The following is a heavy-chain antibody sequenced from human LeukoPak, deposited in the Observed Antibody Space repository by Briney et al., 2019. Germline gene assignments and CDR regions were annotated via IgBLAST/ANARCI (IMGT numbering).Heavy chain of an antibody. CDR3: ASGAVVDAFDI. CDR2: MYYSGST. V-gene: IGHV4-39*07. D-gene: IGHD4-23*01. Sequence: SETLSLTCTVSGGSISSSSYYWGWIRQPPGKGLEWIGSMYYSGSTHYNPSLKSRVTISVDTSKNQFSLKLSSVTAADTAVYFCASGAVVDAFDIWGQGTMVTVSS. J-gene: IGHJ3*02. CDR1: GGSISSSSYY.